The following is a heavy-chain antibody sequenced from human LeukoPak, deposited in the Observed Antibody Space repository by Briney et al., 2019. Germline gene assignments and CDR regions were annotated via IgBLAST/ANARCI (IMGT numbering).Heavy chain of an antibody. V-gene: IGHV3-9*01. CDR2: ISWNSGSI. CDR3: AKAPSGGIAAPGFRRNWFDP. Sequence: PGRSLRLSCAASGFTFGDYAMHWVRQAPGKGLEWVSGISWNSGSIGYADSVKGRFTISRDNAKDSLYLQMNSLRAEDTALYYCAKAPSGGIAAPGFRRNWFDPWGQGTLVTVSS. D-gene: IGHD6-13*01. CDR1: GFTFGDYA. J-gene: IGHJ5*02.